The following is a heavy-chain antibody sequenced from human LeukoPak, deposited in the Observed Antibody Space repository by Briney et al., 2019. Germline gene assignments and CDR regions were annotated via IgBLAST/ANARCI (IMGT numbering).Heavy chain of an antibody. CDR3: ARVTVRSGRIEYYYYYMDV. D-gene: IGHD3-3*01. CDR1: GGSISSYY. CDR2: IYYSGST. Sequence: PSETLSFTCTVSGGSISSYYWSWIRQPPGKGLEWIGYIYYSGSTNYNPSLKSRVTISVDTSKNQFSLKLSSVTAADTAVYYCARVTVRSGRIEYYYYYMDVWGKGTTVTVSS. J-gene: IGHJ6*03. V-gene: IGHV4-59*01.